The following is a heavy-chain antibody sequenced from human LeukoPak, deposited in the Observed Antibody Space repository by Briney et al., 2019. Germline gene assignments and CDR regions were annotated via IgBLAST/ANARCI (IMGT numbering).Heavy chain of an antibody. V-gene: IGHV3-66*02. D-gene: IGHD3-9*01. CDR1: GFSVSSNY. J-gene: IGHJ4*02. CDR2: IYSGGST. CDR3: AKGGRLLRFFDWLDY. Sequence: GGSLRLSCAASGFSVSSNYMSWVRQAPGKGLEWVSVIYSGGSTYYADSVKGRFTISRDNSKNTLYLQMNSLRAEDTSVYYCAKGGRLLRFFDWLDYWGQGTLVTVSS.